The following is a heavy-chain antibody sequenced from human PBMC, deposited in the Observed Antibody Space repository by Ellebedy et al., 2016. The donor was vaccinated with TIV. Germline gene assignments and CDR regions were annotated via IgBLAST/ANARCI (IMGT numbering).Heavy chain of an antibody. V-gene: IGHV3-30*02. CDR2: IRHDGTKK. CDR3: AKPMFRESTWFDP. Sequence: PGGSLRLSCAASGFTVSNFAMHWVRQAPGRALEWVAFIRHDGTKKYYANFVQGRFDISRDSSENTLFLHMNSLRTDDTAVYYCAKPMFRESTWFDPWGQGTLVTVSS. J-gene: IGHJ5*02. D-gene: IGHD3-10*01. CDR1: GFTVSNFA.